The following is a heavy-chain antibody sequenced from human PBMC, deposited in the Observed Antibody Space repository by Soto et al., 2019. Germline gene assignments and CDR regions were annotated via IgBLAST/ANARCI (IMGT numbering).Heavy chain of an antibody. CDR1: GFSLSTSGVG. V-gene: IGHV2-5*02. CDR3: ALKRWSNFDY. D-gene: IGHD2-15*01. Sequence: SGPTLVNPTQTLTLTCTFSGFSLSTSGVGVGWIRQPPGKALEWLAVIYWDDDKRYRPSLMSRLTITKDTSKNQVVLTVTNIDPVDTATYYCALKRWSNFDYWGQGTLVTVSS. CDR2: IYWDDDK. J-gene: IGHJ4*02.